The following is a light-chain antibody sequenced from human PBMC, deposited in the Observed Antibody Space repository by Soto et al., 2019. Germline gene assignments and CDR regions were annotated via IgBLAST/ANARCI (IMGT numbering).Light chain of an antibody. Sequence: EIVLTQSPATLSLSPGDAATLSCRASQSVSRHLAWYQQKPGQAPRLLIYDASNTATGVPARFSGSGSGTDFTLTISNLEPEDFAVYYCQQRSNLYRVTLGPGTKVDSK. J-gene: IGKJ3*01. CDR3: QQRSNLYRVT. CDR1: QSVSRH. V-gene: IGKV3-11*01. CDR2: DAS.